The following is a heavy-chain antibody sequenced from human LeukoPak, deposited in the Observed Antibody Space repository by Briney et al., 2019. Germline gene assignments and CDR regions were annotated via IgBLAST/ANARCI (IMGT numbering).Heavy chain of an antibody. CDR3: AKDQDVLRYFDWLFSDDVAFDI. Sequence: GGSLRLSCAASGFTFGDYAMHWVRQAPGKGLEWVSLISGDGGSTYYADSVKGRFTISRDNSKNSLYLQMNSLRTEDTALYYCAKDQDVLRYFDWLFSDDVAFDIWGQGTMVTVSS. D-gene: IGHD3-9*01. CDR2: ISGDGGST. CDR1: GFTFGDYA. J-gene: IGHJ3*02. V-gene: IGHV3-43*02.